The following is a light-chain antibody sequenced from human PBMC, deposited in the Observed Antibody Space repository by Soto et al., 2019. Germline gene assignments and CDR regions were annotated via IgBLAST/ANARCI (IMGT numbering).Light chain of an antibody. CDR3: KKYNNWHWK. Sequence: EIVMTQSPATLSVSPWERATLSFIASQSVSSNLAWYQQKPGQAPRLLIYGAYTRATGIKDRFSGSGSGKEFTITIRSMQSEDFEVYYCKKYNNWHWKFGKGNKVDIK. CDR1: QSVSSN. J-gene: IGKJ1*01. CDR2: GAY. V-gene: IGKV3-15*01.